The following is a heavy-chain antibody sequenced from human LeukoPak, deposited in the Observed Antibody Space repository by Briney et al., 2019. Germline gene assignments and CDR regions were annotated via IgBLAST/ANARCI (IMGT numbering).Heavy chain of an antibody. CDR3: ARDSGDYYGSGSRFDP. CDR2: INPNNGGT. Sequence: ASVKVSCKASGYRFTGYYIHWVRQAPGQGLEWMGWINPNNGGTNYAQKFQGRVTMARGTSITTTYMELSSLRSDDTAVYYCARDSGDYYGSGSRFDPWGQGTLVTVSS. CDR1: GYRFTGYY. V-gene: IGHV1-2*02. J-gene: IGHJ5*02. D-gene: IGHD3-10*01.